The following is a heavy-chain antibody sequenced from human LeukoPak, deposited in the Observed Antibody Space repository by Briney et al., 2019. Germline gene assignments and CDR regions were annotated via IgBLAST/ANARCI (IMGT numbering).Heavy chain of an antibody. J-gene: IGHJ6*02. Sequence: GRSLRLSCAASGFTFSDYYMSWIRQAPGKGLEWVSAISGSGGSTYYADSVKGRFTISRGNSKNTLYLQMNSLRAEDTAVYYCAKGHILTGSYYYYYGKDVWGQGTTVTVSS. CDR2: ISGSGGST. V-gene: IGHV3-23*01. CDR1: GFTFSDYY. CDR3: AKGHILTGSYYYYYGKDV. D-gene: IGHD3-9*01.